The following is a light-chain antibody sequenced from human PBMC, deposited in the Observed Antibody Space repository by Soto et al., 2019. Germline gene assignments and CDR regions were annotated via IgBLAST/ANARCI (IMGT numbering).Light chain of an antibody. CDR1: QSVSSSY. Sequence: EIVLTQSPGTLSVSPGERATLSCRARQSVSSSYLAWYQQKPGQAPRLLIYGASSRATGIPARFSGSGSGTDFTLTISSLEPEDFAVYYCQQRSNWPRTFGQGTKVDIK. CDR2: GAS. CDR3: QQRSNWPRT. V-gene: IGKV3D-20*02. J-gene: IGKJ1*01.